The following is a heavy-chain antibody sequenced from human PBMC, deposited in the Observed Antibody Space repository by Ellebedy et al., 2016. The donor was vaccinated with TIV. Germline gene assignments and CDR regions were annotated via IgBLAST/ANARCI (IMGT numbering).Heavy chain of an antibody. V-gene: IGHV1-2*02. Sequence: ASVKVSXXASGYTFTDYHMHWVRQAPGQGLEWMGWANPNSGGTAYAPRFQGRVTVTWDTSITTTYMDLSSLGSDDTAVYFCARERTGSGGIDYWGQGTQVTVSS. CDR1: GYTFTDYH. CDR3: ARERTGSGGIDY. J-gene: IGHJ4*02. D-gene: IGHD1-26*01. CDR2: ANPNSGGT.